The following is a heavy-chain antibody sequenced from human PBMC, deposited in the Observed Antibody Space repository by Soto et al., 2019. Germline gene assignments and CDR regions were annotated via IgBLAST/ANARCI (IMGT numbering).Heavy chain of an antibody. J-gene: IGHJ5*02. CDR1: GFSLATSGVG. Sequence: QITLKESGPTLVKPTQTLTLTCTFSGFSLATSGVGVSWFRQPPGKTLEWLALIYWDDEKRYSPSLKSRLTITKDTLNNQVVLTMTNLDLVDAATYYCAPRIAGAPHRNNNWFAPWGQGTLVTVSS. D-gene: IGHD6-13*01. CDR3: APRIAGAPHRNNNWFAP. CDR2: IYWDDEK. V-gene: IGHV2-5*02.